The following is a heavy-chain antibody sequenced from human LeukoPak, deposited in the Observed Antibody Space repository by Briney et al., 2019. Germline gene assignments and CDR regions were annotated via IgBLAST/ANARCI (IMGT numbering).Heavy chain of an antibody. Sequence: PGGSLRLSCASSGFTFSSYSMNSVRQAPGKGLEWVSYISSSGTTISYADSVKGRFTISRDSTRNSLYPQMNSLRVEDTAIYYCARDLKGYSSSGGVDFWGQGTLVTVSS. CDR3: ARDLKGYSSSGGVDF. CDR2: ISSSGTTI. J-gene: IGHJ4*02. D-gene: IGHD6-13*01. CDR1: GFTFSSYS. V-gene: IGHV3-48*01.